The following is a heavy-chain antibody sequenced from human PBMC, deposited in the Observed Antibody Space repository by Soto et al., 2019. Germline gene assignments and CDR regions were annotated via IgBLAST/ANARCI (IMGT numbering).Heavy chain of an antibody. CDR3: AGIVGYCSSTSCYADSWFDP. V-gene: IGHV4-31*03. Sequence: PSETLSLTCTVSGGSISSGGYYWSWIRQHPGKGLEWIGYIYYSGSTYYNPSLKSRVTISVGTSKNQFSLKLSSVTAADTAVYYCAGIVGYCSSTSCYADSWFDPWGQGTLVTVSS. J-gene: IGHJ5*02. D-gene: IGHD2-2*01. CDR1: GGSISSGGYY. CDR2: IYYSGST.